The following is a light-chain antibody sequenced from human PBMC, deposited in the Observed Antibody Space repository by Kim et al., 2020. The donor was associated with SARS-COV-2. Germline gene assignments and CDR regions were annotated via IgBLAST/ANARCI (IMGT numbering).Light chain of an antibody. Sequence: GTGGGRVTMTCRASQSISSWLAWYQQKPGKAPTLLIYDASSLESGVPSRFSGSGSGTEFTLTISSLQPDDFATYYCQQYNSYSGTFGQGAKVDIK. CDR1: QSISSW. V-gene: IGKV1-5*01. CDR2: DAS. J-gene: IGKJ1*01. CDR3: QQYNSYSGT.